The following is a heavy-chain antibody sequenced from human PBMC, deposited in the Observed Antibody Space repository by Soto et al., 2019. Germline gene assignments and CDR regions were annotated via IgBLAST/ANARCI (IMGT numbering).Heavy chain of an antibody. V-gene: IGHV3-30*18. CDR2: ISYDGNTK. CDR1: GFAFSSYA. CDR3: AKDRGIYGYRLDY. J-gene: IGHJ4*02. D-gene: IGHD5-18*01. Sequence: PGGSLRLSCAASGFAFSSYAMHWVRQAPGKGLEWVAIISYDGNTKYYADSVKGRFTISRDNSKKTLSLQMNSLRAEDTAVYYCAKDRGIYGYRLDYWAQGTLVTVSS.